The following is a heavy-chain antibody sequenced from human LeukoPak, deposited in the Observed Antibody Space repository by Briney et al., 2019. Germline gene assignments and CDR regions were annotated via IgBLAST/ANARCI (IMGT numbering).Heavy chain of an antibody. D-gene: IGHD3-10*01. Sequence: PSETLSLTCTVSGGSVSSGSYYWSWIRQPPGKGLEWIGYIYYSGSTNYNPSLKSRVTISVDTSKNQFSLKLSSVTAADTAVYYCARVPRITMVRGVIMGWLDPWGQGTLVTVSS. CDR2: IYYSGST. CDR3: ARVPRITMVRGVIMGWLDP. J-gene: IGHJ5*02. V-gene: IGHV4-61*01. CDR1: GGSVSSGSYY.